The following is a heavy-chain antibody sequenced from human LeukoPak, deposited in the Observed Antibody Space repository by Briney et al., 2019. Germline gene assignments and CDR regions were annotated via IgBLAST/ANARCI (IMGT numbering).Heavy chain of an antibody. CDR2: ISNSGSTI. D-gene: IGHD2-15*01. Sequence: QPEGSLRLSCAASGFSFSSYEMNCVRQAPGKGLEWVSYISNSGSTIYYTDSVKGRFTISRDNAKNSLYLQMNSLRAEDTAVYYCARGTCYSLWGQGTLVTVSS. V-gene: IGHV3-48*03. J-gene: IGHJ4*02. CDR3: ARGTCYSL. CDR1: GFSFSSYE.